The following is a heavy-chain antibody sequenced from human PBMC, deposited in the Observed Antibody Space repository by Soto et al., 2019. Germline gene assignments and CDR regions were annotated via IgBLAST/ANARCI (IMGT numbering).Heavy chain of an antibody. CDR1: GGSFKSGSYS. CDR3: ARDFAYFDS. D-gene: IGHD3-3*01. CDR2: VYYTGKN. Sequence: QVQLQESGPGLVKPSETLSLTCTVSGGSFKSGSYSWSWIRQPPGKGLEWIWYVYYTGKNSYNPSLKSRVSIAMDTSNKQFSLNLDSVTAADTAVYFWARDFAYFDSWGQGTLGTVSS. V-gene: IGHV4-61*01. J-gene: IGHJ4*02.